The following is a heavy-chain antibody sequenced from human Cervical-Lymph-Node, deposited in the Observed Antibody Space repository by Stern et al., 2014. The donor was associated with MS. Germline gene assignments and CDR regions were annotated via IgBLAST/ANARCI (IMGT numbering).Heavy chain of an antibody. Sequence: VQLVEYGGGVVQPGRSLRLSCVASGLTLSTSVMHWVRQAPGKGLEWVAVVWNDGSKEHFTESVKGRFSTSRDTAKNTLHLQMSSLRAEDTAVYFCATSTASDAFDIWGQGTLVTVSS. D-gene: IGHD2/OR15-2a*01. CDR3: ATSTASDAFDI. CDR1: GLTLSTSV. CDR2: VWNDGSKE. V-gene: IGHV3-33*01. J-gene: IGHJ3*02.